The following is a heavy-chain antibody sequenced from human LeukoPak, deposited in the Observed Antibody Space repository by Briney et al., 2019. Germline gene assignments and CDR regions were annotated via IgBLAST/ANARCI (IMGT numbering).Heavy chain of an antibody. D-gene: IGHD3-10*02. CDR1: GFTFSNYS. V-gene: IGHV3-48*04. Sequence: GGSLRLSCAASGFTFSNYSMTWVRQAPGKGLEWVSYISSSGSTTYYADSVKGRFTISRDNAKNSLYPQMNSLRAEDTAVYYCAELGITMIGGVWGKGTTVTISS. J-gene: IGHJ6*04. CDR2: ISSSGSTT. CDR3: AELGITMIGGV.